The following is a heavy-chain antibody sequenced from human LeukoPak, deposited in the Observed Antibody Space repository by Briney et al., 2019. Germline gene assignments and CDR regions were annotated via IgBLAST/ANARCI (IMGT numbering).Heavy chain of an antibody. CDR3: ARGLSYAVAYGDY. CDR1: GFIFSDYW. J-gene: IGHJ4*02. CDR2: INRDGTGT. D-gene: IGHD6-19*01. V-gene: IGHV3-74*01. Sequence: GGSLRLSCAPSGFIFSDYWFHWVRQNPGQGLEWVAAINRDGTGTSHADSVRGRFTVSRDNAKNTLYLQLNSLRADDTAVYYCARGLSYAVAYGDYWGQGTLVTVSS.